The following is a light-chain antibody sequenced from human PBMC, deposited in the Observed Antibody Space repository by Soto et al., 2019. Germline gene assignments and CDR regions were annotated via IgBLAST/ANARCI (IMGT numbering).Light chain of an antibody. CDR1: SSDVGSYKY. Sequence: QPALTQPASVSGSPGQSITISCTGASSDVGSYKYVSWYQQEPGKAPKLVIYEVTNRPSGVSTRFSGSKSGNTASLTISGLQPEDEADYYCISYTTTNTRVLLGGGTKLTVL. CDR3: ISYTTTNTRVL. CDR2: EVT. V-gene: IGLV2-14*01. J-gene: IGLJ2*01.